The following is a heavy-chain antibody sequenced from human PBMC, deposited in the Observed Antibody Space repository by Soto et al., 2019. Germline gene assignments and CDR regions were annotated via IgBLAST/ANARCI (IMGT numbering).Heavy chain of an antibody. J-gene: IGHJ4*02. CDR2: IYYSGSS. D-gene: IGHD6-6*01. V-gene: IGHV4-59*08. CDR3: ARQVGGSSRLDY. CDR1: GGSISSYY. Sequence: SETLSLTCTVSGGSISSYYWSWIRQPPGKGLEWIGYIYYSGSSNYNPSLKSRVTISVDTSKNQFSLKLSSVTAADTAVYYCARQVGGSSRLDYWGQGTLVTVSS.